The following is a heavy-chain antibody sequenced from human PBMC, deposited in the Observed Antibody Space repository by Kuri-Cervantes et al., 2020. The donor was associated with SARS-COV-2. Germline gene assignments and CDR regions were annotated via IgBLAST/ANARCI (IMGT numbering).Heavy chain of an antibody. CDR1: GFTFSGYA. D-gene: IGHD3-10*01. CDR3: AKFAKVLLWFGDHYYFDY. J-gene: IGHJ4*02. Sequence: GGSLRLSCAASGFTFSGYAMSWVRQAPGKGLEWVSVIYSGGSSTYYADSVKGRFTISRDNSKNTLYLQMNSLRAEDTAVYYCAKFAKVLLWFGDHYYFDYWGQGTLVTVSS. CDR2: IYSGGSST. V-gene: IGHV3-23*03.